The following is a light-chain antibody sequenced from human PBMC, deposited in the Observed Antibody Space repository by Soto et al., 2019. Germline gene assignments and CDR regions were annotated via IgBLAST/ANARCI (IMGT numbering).Light chain of an antibody. CDR2: DAS. CDR3: QQYDNLYT. J-gene: IGKJ2*01. CDR1: QDISNY. V-gene: IGKV1-33*01. Sequence: DIQMNQSPSSLSASVGDRVTITCQASQDISNYLNWYQQKPGKAPKLLIYDASNLETEVPSRFSGSGSETDFTFTISSLQPEDIATYYCQQYDNLYTFGQGTKLEIK.